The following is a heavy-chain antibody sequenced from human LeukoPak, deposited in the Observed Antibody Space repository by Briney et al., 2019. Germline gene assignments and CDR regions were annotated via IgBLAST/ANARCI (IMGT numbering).Heavy chain of an antibody. D-gene: IGHD4-23*01. CDR2: IYYSGST. Sequence: SETLSLTCTVSGGSVSSGSYYWSWIRQPPGKGLEWIGYIYYSGSTNYNPSLKSRVTISVDTSKNQFSLKLSSVTAADTAVYYCARGPGGGNSRRYFQHWGQGTLVTVSS. J-gene: IGHJ1*01. CDR3: ARGPGGGNSRRYFQH. CDR1: GGSVSSGSYY. V-gene: IGHV4-61*01.